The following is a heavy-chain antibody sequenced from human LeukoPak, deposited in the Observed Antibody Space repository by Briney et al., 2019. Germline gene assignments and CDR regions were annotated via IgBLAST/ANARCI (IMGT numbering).Heavy chain of an antibody. CDR1: GYTFTRNG. CDR3: ARGTYGQLLFDI. D-gene: IGHD4-17*01. J-gene: IGHJ3*02. CDR2: INPHNGDT. Sequence: GASVKVSCKASGYTFTRNGISWVRQAPGQGLEWMGWINPHNGDTNSAQKLQGRVTMTADTSTSTAYMELRSLRSDDTAVYYCARGTYGQLLFDIWGQGTMVTVSS. V-gene: IGHV1-18*01.